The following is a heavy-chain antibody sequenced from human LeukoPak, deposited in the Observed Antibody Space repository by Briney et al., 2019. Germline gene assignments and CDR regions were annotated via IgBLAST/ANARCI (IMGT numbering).Heavy chain of an antibody. CDR2: INWNGGST. Sequence: PGGSLRLSCAASGFTFDDYGMSWVRQAPGKGLEWVSGINWNGGSTGYADSVKGRFTISRDNAKNSLYLQMNSLRAEDTALYYCARVRGTFSGYYYYYMDVWGKGTTVTVSS. CDR1: GFTFDDYG. CDR3: ARVRGTFSGYYYYYMDV. V-gene: IGHV3-20*04. J-gene: IGHJ6*03. D-gene: IGHD3-22*01.